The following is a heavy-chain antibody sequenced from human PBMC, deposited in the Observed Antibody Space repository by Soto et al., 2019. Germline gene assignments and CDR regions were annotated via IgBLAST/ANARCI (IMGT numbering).Heavy chain of an antibody. Sequence: SETLSLTCTVSGGSISSGGYYWSWIRQHPGKGLEWIGYIYYSGSTYYNPSLKSRVTISVDTSKNQFSLKLSSVTAADTAVYYCAREFGPPHYYDSSGYSYFDYWGQGTLVTVSS. CDR3: AREFGPPHYYDSSGYSYFDY. CDR1: GGSISSGGYY. CDR2: IYYSGST. J-gene: IGHJ4*02. V-gene: IGHV4-31*03. D-gene: IGHD3-22*01.